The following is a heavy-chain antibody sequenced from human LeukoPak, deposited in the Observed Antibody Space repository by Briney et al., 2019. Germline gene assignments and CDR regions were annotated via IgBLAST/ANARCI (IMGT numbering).Heavy chain of an antibody. J-gene: IGHJ5*02. CDR3: ARSGQWRGWFDP. CDR1: GGSISSSSYY. D-gene: IGHD6-19*01. CDR2: IYYSGST. V-gene: IGHV4-39*01. Sequence: PSETLSLTCTVSGGSISSSSYYWVWLRQPPEKGLEWIGSIYYSGSTYYKPSLKSRVTISVDTSKNQFSLKLSSVTAADTAVYYCARSGQWRGWFDPWGQGTLVTVSS.